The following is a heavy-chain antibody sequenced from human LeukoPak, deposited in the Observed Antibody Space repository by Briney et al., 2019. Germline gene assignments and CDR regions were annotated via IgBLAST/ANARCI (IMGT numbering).Heavy chain of an antibody. CDR1: GVTFSSSS. CDR3: ARDPDSSGYYPAAFDY. Sequence: GGSLRLSCAASGVTFSSSSMNWVRQAPGKGLEGGSDITSSSGTIYYADSVKGRFTISRDNAKNSLYLQMNSLRAEDTAVYYCARDPDSSGYYPAAFDYWGQGTLVTVSS. CDR2: ITSSSGTI. V-gene: IGHV3-48*04. J-gene: IGHJ4*02. D-gene: IGHD3-22*01.